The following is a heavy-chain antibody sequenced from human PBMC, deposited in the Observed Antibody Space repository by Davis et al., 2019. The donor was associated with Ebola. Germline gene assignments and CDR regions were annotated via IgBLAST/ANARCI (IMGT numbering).Heavy chain of an antibody. Sequence: SETLSLTCTVSGGSISSSSYYWGWIRQPPGKGLEWIGSIYYSGSTYYNPSLKSRVTISVDTSKNQFPLKLSSVTAADTAVYYCATGGYYYYYGMDVWGQGTTVTVSS. CDR2: IYYSGST. V-gene: IGHV4-39*01. D-gene: IGHD3-16*01. CDR3: ATGGYYYYYGMDV. J-gene: IGHJ6*02. CDR1: GGSISSSSYY.